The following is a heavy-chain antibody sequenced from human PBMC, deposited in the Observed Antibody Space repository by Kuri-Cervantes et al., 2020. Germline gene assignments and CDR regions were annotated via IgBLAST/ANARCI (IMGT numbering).Heavy chain of an antibody. CDR1: GYSISSSYY. V-gene: IGHV4-39*02. CDR2: IYYSGST. J-gene: IGHJ6*03. CDR3: ARDQYFYYMDV. Sequence: AETLSLTCAVSGYSISSSYYWGWIRQPPGKGLEWIGSIYYSGSTYYNPSLKSLVTISVDSSKNHFSLKVSSVTAADTAVYFCARDQYFYYMDVWGKGTAVTVSS.